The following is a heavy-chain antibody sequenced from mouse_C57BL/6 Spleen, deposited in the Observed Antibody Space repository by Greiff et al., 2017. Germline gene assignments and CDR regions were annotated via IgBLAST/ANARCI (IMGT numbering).Heavy chain of an antibody. Sequence: VQLQQPGAELVRPGTSVKLSCKASGYTFTSYWMHWVKQRPGQGLEWIGVIDPSDSYTNCNQKFKGKATLTVDTSSSTAYMQLSSLTSEDSAVYYCALYYGSSYDYAMDYWGQGTSVTVSS. J-gene: IGHJ4*01. D-gene: IGHD1-1*01. CDR1: GYTFTSYW. CDR2: IDPSDSYT. CDR3: ALYYGSSYDYAMDY. V-gene: IGHV1-59*01.